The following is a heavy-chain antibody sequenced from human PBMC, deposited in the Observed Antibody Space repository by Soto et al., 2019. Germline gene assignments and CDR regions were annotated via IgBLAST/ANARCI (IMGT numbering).Heavy chain of an antibody. Sequence: PGGSLRLSCAASGFTFSSYAMHWVRQAPGKGLEWVAVISYDGSNKYYADSVKGRFTISRDNSKNTLYLQMNSLRAEDTAVYYCARANKYDSTAPGAFDIWGQGTMVTVSS. D-gene: IGHD3-22*01. CDR3: ARANKYDSTAPGAFDI. J-gene: IGHJ3*02. V-gene: IGHV3-30-3*01. CDR1: GFTFSSYA. CDR2: ISYDGSNK.